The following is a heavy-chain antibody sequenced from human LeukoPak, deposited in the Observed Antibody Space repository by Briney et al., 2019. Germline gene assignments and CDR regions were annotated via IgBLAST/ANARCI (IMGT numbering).Heavy chain of an antibody. J-gene: IGHJ4*02. Sequence: GGSLRLLCAVSGFLESSNHMNWVRQAPGKGLEWVSVIYSGGSTYYADSVKGRFTISRDNSKNTLYLQMNSLRAEDTAVYYCARNLRDSSGFYYFDYSGQGTLVTVSS. CDR1: GFLESSNH. D-gene: IGHD3-22*01. V-gene: IGHV3-53*01. CDR2: IYSGGST. CDR3: ARNLRDSSGFYYFDY.